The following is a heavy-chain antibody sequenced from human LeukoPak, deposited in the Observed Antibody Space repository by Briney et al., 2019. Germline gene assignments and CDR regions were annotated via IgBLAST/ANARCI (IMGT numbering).Heavy chain of an antibody. V-gene: IGHV3-33*08. J-gene: IGHJ4*02. CDR3: AREGSGWYLASDY. CDR1: GFTFSSYS. D-gene: IGHD6-19*01. Sequence: GGSLRLSCAASGFTFSSYSMNWVRQAPGKGLEWVAIIWYDGSKEYYADSVKGRFTISRDNSKNTLYLQMHSLRAEDTAVYYCAREGSGWYLASDYWGQGTLVTVSS. CDR2: IWYDGSKE.